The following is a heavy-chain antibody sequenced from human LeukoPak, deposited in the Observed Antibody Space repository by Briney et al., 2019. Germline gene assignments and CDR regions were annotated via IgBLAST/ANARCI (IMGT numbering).Heavy chain of an antibody. J-gene: IGHJ4*02. CDR3: AKWGDYDVLTGYYVSDY. Sequence: GGSLRLSCAASGFTFSNYTMSWVRQAPGKGLEWVSAITGSGGSTYYADSVKGRFTISRDNSKNTLYLQMNSLRAEDTAVYYCAKWGDYDVLTGYYVSDYWGQGTLVTVSS. CDR2: ITGSGGST. V-gene: IGHV3-23*01. D-gene: IGHD3-9*01. CDR1: GFTFSNYT.